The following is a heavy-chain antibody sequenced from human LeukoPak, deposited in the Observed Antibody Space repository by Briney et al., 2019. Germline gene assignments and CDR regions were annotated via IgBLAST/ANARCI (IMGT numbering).Heavy chain of an antibody. D-gene: IGHD6-6*01. V-gene: IGHV4-4*07. Sequence: SETLSLTCTVSGGSISSYYWSWIRQPAGKGLEWIGRIYTSGSTNYNPSLKSRVTMSVDTSKNQFSLKLSSVTAADTAVHYCARDHSSSLPTPHDAFDIWGQGTMVTVSS. J-gene: IGHJ3*02. CDR3: ARDHSSSLPTPHDAFDI. CDR2: IYTSGST. CDR1: GGSISSYY.